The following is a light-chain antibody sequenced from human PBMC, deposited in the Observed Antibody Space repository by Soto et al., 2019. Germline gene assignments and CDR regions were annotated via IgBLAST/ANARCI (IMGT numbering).Light chain of an antibody. CDR1: QSISSSH. CDR2: GAS. J-gene: IGKJ5*01. V-gene: IGKV3-20*01. CDR3: QQYDNSPIT. Sequence: EIVLTQSPGIFSLSPVEIATLSFMVSQSISSSHLAWYQQKPGQAPRLLIYGASSRATGIPDRFSGSGSETDFTLTISRLEPEDFAVYYCQQYDNSPITFGQGTRLEIK.